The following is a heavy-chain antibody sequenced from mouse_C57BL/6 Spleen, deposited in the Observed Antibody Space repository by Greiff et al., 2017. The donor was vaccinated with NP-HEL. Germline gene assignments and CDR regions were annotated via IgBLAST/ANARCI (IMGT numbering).Heavy chain of an antibody. D-gene: IGHD1-1*01. V-gene: IGHV1-62-2*01. J-gene: IGHJ2*01. CDR1: GYTFTEYT. Sequence: VKLQESGAELVKPGASVKLSCKASGYTFTEYTIHWVKQRSGQGLEWIGWFYPGSGSIKYNEKFKDKATLTADKSSSTVYMELSRLTSEDSAVYFCARGDYGSRNFDYWGQGTTLTVSS. CDR2: FYPGSGSI. CDR3: ARGDYGSRNFDY.